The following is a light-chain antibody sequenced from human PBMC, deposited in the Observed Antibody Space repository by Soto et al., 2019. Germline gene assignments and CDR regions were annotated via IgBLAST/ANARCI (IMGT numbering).Light chain of an antibody. V-gene: IGKV3-20*01. CDR2: GAT. CDR3: QQYGNPPT. Sequence: EIVLTQSPATLSLSPGERASLSCRASQSVTDNYVAWYQQKPGQAPRLLIHGATFRATAVPDRFSGSGSGTDFTLTISSLEPEDFAVYHCQQYGNPPTFGQGTKVEI. CDR1: QSVTDNY. J-gene: IGKJ1*01.